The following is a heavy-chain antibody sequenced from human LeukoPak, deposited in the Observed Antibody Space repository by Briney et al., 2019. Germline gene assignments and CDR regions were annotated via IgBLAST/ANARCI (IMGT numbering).Heavy chain of an antibody. D-gene: IGHD2-15*01. CDR1: GYTFTNSY. J-gene: IGHJ4*02. CDR2: INPSGGST. V-gene: IGHV1-46*01. CDR3: AREYGRYCSGGSCYSGYFDY. Sequence: ASVKVSCKASGYTFTNSYMHWVRQAPGQGLEWMGIINPSGGSTSYAQKFQGRVTMTRDTSTSTVYMELSSLRSEDTAVYYCAREYGRYCSGGSCYSGYFDYWGQGTLVTVSS.